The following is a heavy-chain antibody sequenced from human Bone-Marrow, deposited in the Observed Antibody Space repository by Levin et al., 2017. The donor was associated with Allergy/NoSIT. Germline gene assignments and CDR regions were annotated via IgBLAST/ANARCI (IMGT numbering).Heavy chain of an antibody. CDR2: ISAGGSNA. CDR3: AKDLEDNAWGSYSTPFDY. V-gene: IGHV3-23*01. J-gene: IGHJ4*02. CDR1: GFTFGSYG. Sequence: PGGSLRLSCAASGFTFGSYGMSWVRQAPGKGLEWVSTISAGGSNAYSADSVKGRFSISRDNSKNTMSLEMNSLRVEDTAVYYCAKDLEDNAWGSYSTPFDYWGQGILVTVSS. D-gene: IGHD3-16*01.